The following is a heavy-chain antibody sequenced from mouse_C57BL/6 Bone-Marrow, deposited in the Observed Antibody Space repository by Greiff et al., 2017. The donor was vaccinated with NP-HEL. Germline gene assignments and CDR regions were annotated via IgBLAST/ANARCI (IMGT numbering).Heavy chain of an antibody. D-gene: IGHD1-1*01. J-gene: IGHJ4*01. CDR1: GFTFSDAW. Sequence: EVQLVESGGGLVQPGGSMKLSCAASGFTFSDAWMGWVRQSPEKGLEWVAEIRNKANNHATYYAESVKGRFTISRDDSKSSVYLQMNSLRAEDTGIYYCTRGFYGSSYDYAMDYWGQGTSVTVSS. CDR2: IRNKANNHAT. CDR3: TRGFYGSSYDYAMDY. V-gene: IGHV6-6*01.